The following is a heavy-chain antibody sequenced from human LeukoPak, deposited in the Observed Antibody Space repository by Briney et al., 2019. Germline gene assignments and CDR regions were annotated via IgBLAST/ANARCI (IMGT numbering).Heavy chain of an antibody. D-gene: IGHD4-17*01. Sequence: SETLSLTCTVSGGSISSSSYYWGWIRQPPGKGLEWIGSIYYSGSTYYNPSLKSRVTISVDTSKNQFSLKLSSVTAADTAVYYCARVLGDYSVDYWGQGTLVTVSS. CDR2: IYYSGST. CDR3: ARVLGDYSVDY. V-gene: IGHV4-39*07. CDR1: GGSISSSSYY. J-gene: IGHJ4*02.